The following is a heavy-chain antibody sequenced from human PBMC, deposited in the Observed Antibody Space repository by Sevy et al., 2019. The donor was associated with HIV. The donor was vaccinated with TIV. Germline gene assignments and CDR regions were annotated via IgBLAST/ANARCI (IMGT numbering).Heavy chain of an antibody. J-gene: IGHJ3*02. CDR2: IKSKTDGGTT. CDR3: TTDLLYRGYSVYDWHDAFDI. Sequence: GGSLRLSCAACGFTFSNAWMSWVRQAPGKGLEWVGRIKSKTDGGTTDYATPVKGRFTISRDDSKNTLYLKMNSLKTEHTAVYYCTTDLLYRGYSVYDWHDAFDIWGQGTMVTVSS. D-gene: IGHD5-12*01. CDR1: GFTFSNAW. V-gene: IGHV3-15*01.